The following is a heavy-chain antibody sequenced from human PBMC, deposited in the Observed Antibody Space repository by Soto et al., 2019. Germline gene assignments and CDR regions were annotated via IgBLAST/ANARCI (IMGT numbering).Heavy chain of an antibody. CDR2: INGYNGKT. CDR1: GYIFTNFG. V-gene: IGHV1-18*01. Sequence: QVQLVQSGAEVKKPGASVRVSCKTSGYIFTNFGINWVRQAPGQGLEWMGWINGYNGKTNYAQKLQGRVTMTTDTSTTTAYMELRSLRSDDTAIYFCARGPGPTYFDHWGQGTLVTVSS. J-gene: IGHJ4*02. CDR3: ARGPGPTYFDH.